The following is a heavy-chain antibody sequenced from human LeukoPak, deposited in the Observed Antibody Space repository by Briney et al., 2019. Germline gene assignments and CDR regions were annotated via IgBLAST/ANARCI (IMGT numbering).Heavy chain of an antibody. J-gene: IGHJ3*02. Sequence: PSETLSLTCTVSGGSISSSSYYWGWIRQPPGKGLEWVGSIYYSGSTYYNPSLKSRVTISVDTSKNQFSLKLSSVTAADTAVYYCARHVRFADAFDIWGQGTMVTVSS. CDR1: GGSISSSSYY. D-gene: IGHD3-10*02. CDR3: ARHVRFADAFDI. V-gene: IGHV4-39*01. CDR2: IYYSGST.